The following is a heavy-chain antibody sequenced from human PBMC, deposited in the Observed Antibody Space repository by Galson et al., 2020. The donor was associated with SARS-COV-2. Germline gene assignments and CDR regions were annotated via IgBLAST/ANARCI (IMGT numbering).Heavy chain of an antibody. CDR3: ARLRYYDVLTGYIVDV. J-gene: IGHJ6*02. CDR1: GYTFTNYE. Sequence: ASVKVSCKASGYTFTNYEINWVRQAPGQGLEWMGWMNPHSGNTGYAQKFQGRVTMTRDTSITTAYMELSRLRADDTAVYYCARLRYYDVLTGYIVDVWGQGTMVTVSS. V-gene: IGHV1-8*01. CDR2: MNPHSGNT. D-gene: IGHD3-9*01.